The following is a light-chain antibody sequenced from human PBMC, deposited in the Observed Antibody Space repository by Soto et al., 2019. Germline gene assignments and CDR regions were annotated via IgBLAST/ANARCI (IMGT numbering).Light chain of an antibody. CDR2: KAS. V-gene: IGKV1-5*03. Sequence: DIQVTQSPSTLSGSVGDRVTITCWASQTISSWLAWYQQKPGKAPKLLIYKASTLKSGVPSRFSGSGSGTEFTLTISSLQPDDFATYYCQHYNSYSEAFGQGTKVELK. J-gene: IGKJ1*01. CDR3: QHYNSYSEA. CDR1: QTISSW.